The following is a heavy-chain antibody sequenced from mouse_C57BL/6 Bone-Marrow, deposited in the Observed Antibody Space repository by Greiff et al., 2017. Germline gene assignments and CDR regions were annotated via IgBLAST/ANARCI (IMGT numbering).Heavy chain of an antibody. CDR2: IWGVGST. D-gene: IGHD4-1*01. V-gene: IGHV2-6*01. CDR3: ARELGRRDYYAMDY. CDR1: GFSLTSYG. J-gene: IGHJ4*01. Sequence: QLKESGPGLVAPSQSLSITCTVSGFSLTSYGVDWVRQSPGKGLEWLGVIWGVGSTNYNSALKSRLSISKDNSKSQVFLKMNSLQTDDTAMYYCARELGRRDYYAMDYWGQGTSVTVSS.